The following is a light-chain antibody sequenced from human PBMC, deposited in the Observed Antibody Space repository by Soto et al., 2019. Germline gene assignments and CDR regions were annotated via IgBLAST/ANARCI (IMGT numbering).Light chain of an antibody. CDR3: QQRSNWPL. CDR1: QSVSSY. Sequence: EIVLTQSPATLSLSPGERATLSCRASQSVSSYLAWYQQKPGQAPRLLIYDASNRATGIPARFSGSGSGTDFTLTISSLEPEEFAVYYCQQRSNWPLFGGGTKVESK. CDR2: DAS. J-gene: IGKJ4*01. V-gene: IGKV3-11*01.